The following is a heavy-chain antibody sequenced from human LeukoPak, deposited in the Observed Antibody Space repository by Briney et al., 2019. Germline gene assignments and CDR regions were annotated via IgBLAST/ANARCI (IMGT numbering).Heavy chain of an antibody. V-gene: IGHV3-48*04. CDR3: ARVGNWNYFFRSGFDY. Sequence: GGSLRLSCAASGFTFSSYSMNWVRQAPGKGLEWVSYISSSSSTIYYTDSVKGRFTISRDNAKNSLYLQMNSLRAEDTAVYYCARVGNWNYFFRSGFDYWGQGTLVTVSS. D-gene: IGHD1-7*01. J-gene: IGHJ4*02. CDR2: ISSSSSTI. CDR1: GFTFSSYS.